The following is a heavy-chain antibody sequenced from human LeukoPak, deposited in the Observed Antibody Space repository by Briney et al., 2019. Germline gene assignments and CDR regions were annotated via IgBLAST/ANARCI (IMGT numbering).Heavy chain of an antibody. J-gene: IGHJ6*02. CDR3: AREEELWFGELLSYYYGMDV. D-gene: IGHD3-10*01. CDR2: ITGSGGST. CDR1: GFTFTSYG. V-gene: IGHV3-23*01. Sequence: GGSLRVSCAASGFTFTSYGMSWVRQAPGKGLEWVSTITGSGGSTYYADSVKGRFTISRDNSKNTLYLQMNSLRAEDTAVYYCAREEELWFGELLSYYYGMDVWGQGTTVTVSS.